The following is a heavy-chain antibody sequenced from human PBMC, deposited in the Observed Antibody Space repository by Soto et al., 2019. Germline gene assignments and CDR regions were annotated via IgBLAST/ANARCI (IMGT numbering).Heavy chain of an antibody. CDR2: INPNSGGT. V-gene: IGHV1-2*02. CDR3: ARDRRRYYYYGMDV. Sequence: ASVEVSCKXSGYTFTGYYMHWVRQAPGQGLEWMGWINPNSGGTNYAQKFQGRVTMTRDTSISTAYMELSRLRSDDTAVYYCARDRRRYYYYGMDVWGQGTTVTVSS. CDR1: GYTFTGYY. J-gene: IGHJ6*02.